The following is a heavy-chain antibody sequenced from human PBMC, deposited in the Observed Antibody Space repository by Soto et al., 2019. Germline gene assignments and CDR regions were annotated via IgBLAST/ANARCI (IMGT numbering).Heavy chain of an antibody. CDR1: GGSISSSSYY. CDR2: IYYSGST. Sequence: QLQLQESGPGLVKPSETLSLTCTVSGGSISSSSYYWGWIRQPPGKGLEWIGSIYYSGSTYYNPSLKSRVTISVDTSKNQFSLKLSSVTAADTAVYYCAIPKGSSSSGPFDYWGQGTLVTVSS. CDR3: AIPKGSSSSGPFDY. V-gene: IGHV4-39*01. D-gene: IGHD6-6*01. J-gene: IGHJ4*02.